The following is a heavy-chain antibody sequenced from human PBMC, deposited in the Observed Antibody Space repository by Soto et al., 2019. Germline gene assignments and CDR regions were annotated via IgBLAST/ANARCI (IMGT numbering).Heavy chain of an antibody. V-gene: IGHV1-24*01. CDR3: ATVSLYSSGYSTPHDY. CDR1: GYTLTELS. D-gene: IGHD3-22*01. Sequence: ASVKVSCKVSGYTLTELSMHWVRQAPGKGLEWMGGFDPEDGETIYAQKFQGRVTMTEDTSTDTAYMELSSLRSEDTAVYYCATVSLYSSGYSTPHDYWGQGNLVTVSS. CDR2: FDPEDGET. J-gene: IGHJ4*02.